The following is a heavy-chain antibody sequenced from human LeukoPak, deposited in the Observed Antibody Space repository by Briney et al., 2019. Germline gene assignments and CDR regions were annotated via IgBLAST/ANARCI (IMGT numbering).Heavy chain of an antibody. V-gene: IGHV1-69*04. CDR1: GGTFSSYA. J-gene: IGHJ4*02. CDR2: IIPTFGIA. Sequence: SVKVSCKASGGTFSSYAISWVRQAPGQGLEWMGRIIPTFGIANYAQKFQGRVTITADKSTSTAYMELSSLRSEDTAVYYCARLLVDTANKFAEHYFDYWGQGTLVTVSS. D-gene: IGHD5-18*01. CDR3: ARLLVDTANKFAEHYFDY.